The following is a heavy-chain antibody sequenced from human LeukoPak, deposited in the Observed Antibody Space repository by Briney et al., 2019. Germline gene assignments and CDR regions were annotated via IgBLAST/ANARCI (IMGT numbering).Heavy chain of an antibody. CDR1: GGSIRSNDYY. D-gene: IGHD2-8*01. CDR3: ARMRGTKMDALDF. V-gene: IGHV4-39*07. CDR2: IYYSGST. Sequence: SETLSLTCTVSGGSIRSNDYYWGWIRQPPGKGLEWIGSIYYSGSTYYNPSLKSRVTTSVDTSNNQFSLNLNSVTAADAAVYYCARMRGTKMDALDFWGQGTVVTVSS. J-gene: IGHJ3*01.